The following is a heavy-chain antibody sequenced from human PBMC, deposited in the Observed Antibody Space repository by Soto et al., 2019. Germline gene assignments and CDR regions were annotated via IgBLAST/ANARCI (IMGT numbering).Heavy chain of an antibody. CDR1: GVTFSSYT. J-gene: IGHJ4*02. D-gene: IGHD2-2*01. CDR2: IIPILGIA. V-gene: IGHV1-69*04. Sequence: GASVKVSCKASGVTFSSYTISWVRQAPGQGLEWMGRIIPILGIANYAQKFQGRVTITADKSTSTAYMELSSLRSEDTAVYYCAREEYCSSTSCKFPFPFFDYWGQGTLVTVSS. CDR3: AREEYCSSTSCKFPFPFFDY.